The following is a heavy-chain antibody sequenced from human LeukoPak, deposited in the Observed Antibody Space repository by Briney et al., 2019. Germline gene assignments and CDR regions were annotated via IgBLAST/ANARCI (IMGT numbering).Heavy chain of an antibody. D-gene: IGHD6-13*01. V-gene: IGHV3-49*04. CDR3: TRGGIAAAGTRFNY. J-gene: IGHJ4*02. CDR1: GFTFGDYA. CDR2: IKSKAYGGTT. Sequence: GGSLRLSCTASGFTFGDYAMTWVRQAPGKGLEWVGFIKSKAYGGTTEYAASVKGRFTISRDDSKSIAYLQMNSLKTEDTAVYYCTRGGIAAAGTRFNYWGQGTLVTVSS.